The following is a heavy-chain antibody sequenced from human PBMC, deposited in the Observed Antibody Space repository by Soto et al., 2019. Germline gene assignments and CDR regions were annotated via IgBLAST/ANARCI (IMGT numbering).Heavy chain of an antibody. J-gene: IGHJ4*02. CDR3: ASSSADSSGYYLIDY. CDR1: GFTFSSYA. Sequence: GGSLRLSCAASGFTFSSYAMHWVRQAPGKGLEWVAVISYDGSNKYYADSVKGRFTISRDNSKNTLYLQMNSLRAEDTAVYYCASSSADSSGYYLIDYWGQGTLVTVSS. V-gene: IGHV3-30-3*01. CDR2: ISYDGSNK. D-gene: IGHD3-22*01.